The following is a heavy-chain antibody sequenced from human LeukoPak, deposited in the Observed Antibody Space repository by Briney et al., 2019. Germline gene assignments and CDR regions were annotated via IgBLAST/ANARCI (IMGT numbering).Heavy chain of an antibody. CDR3: ARQLGGSSGYYFDY. CDR1: GFTFSSYS. V-gene: IGHV3-21*01. Sequence: PGGSLRLSCAASGFTFSSYSMNWVRQAPGKGPEWVSSISSSSSYIYYADSVKGRFTISRDNAKNSLYLQMNSLRAEDTAVYYCARQLGGSSGYYFDYWGQGTLVTVSS. CDR2: ISSSSSYI. J-gene: IGHJ4*02. D-gene: IGHD3-22*01.